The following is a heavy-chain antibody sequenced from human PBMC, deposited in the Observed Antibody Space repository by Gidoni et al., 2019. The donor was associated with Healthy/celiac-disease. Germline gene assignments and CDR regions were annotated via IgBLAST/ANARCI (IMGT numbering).Heavy chain of an antibody. CDR3: ARQDIAARPVAGAYGMDV. V-gene: IGHV5-51*01. CDR2: IYPGDSDT. D-gene: IGHD6-6*01. CDR1: GSSFTSYW. Sequence: EVQLVQSGAEVKKPGESLKISCKGSGSSFTSYWIGWVRQMPGKGLEWMGIIYPGDSDTRYSPSFQGQVTISADKSISTAYLQWSSLKASDTAMYYCARQDIAARPVAGAYGMDVWGQGTTVTVSS. J-gene: IGHJ6*02.